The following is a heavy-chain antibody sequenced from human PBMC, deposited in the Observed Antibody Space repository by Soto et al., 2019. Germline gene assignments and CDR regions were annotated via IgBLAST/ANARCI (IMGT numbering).Heavy chain of an antibody. J-gene: IGHJ4*02. Sequence: ASVKVSCKVSGYTLTELSMHWVRQAPGKGLEWMGGFDPEDGETIYAQKFQGRVTMTEDTSTDTAYMELSSLRSEDTAVYYCATRSLITIRLYYFDYWGQGTLVTVSS. D-gene: IGHD3-16*01. CDR2: FDPEDGET. CDR1: GYTLTELS. CDR3: ATRSLITIRLYYFDY. V-gene: IGHV1-24*01.